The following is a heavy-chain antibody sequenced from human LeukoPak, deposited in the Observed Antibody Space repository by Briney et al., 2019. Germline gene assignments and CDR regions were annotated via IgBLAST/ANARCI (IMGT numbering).Heavy chain of an antibody. CDR1: GYTFTSYY. V-gene: IGHV1-46*01. Sequence: ASVKVSCKASGYTFTSYYMHWVRQAPGQGLEWMGIIHPSGGSTSYAQKFQGRVTITRDTSASTAYMELSSLRSEDTAVYYCARAQSSSHDFDYWGQGTLVTVSS. D-gene: IGHD2-15*01. J-gene: IGHJ4*02. CDR3: ARAQSSSHDFDY. CDR2: IHPSGGST.